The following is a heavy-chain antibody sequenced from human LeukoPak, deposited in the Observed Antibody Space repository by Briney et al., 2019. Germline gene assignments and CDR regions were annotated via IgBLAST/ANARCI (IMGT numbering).Heavy chain of an antibody. J-gene: IGHJ4*02. V-gene: IGHV3-23*01. Sequence: GGSLRLSCEVSGFIFSYYGMNWVRQAPGKGLEWVSAISDSGDATYYANSVKGRFTISRDNSKSTLYLQMNNLRAEDTALYYCAKERGHSKPFDYWGQGTLVTVSS. CDR3: AKERGHSKPFDY. D-gene: IGHD4-23*01. CDR2: ISDSGDAT. CDR1: GFIFSYYG.